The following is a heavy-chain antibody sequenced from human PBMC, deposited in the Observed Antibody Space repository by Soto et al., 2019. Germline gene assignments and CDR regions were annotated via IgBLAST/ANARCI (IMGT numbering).Heavy chain of an antibody. Sequence: EVQLVESGGGVVRPGGSLRLSCAASGFTFDDYGMSWVRQAPGKGLEWVSGINWNGGSTGYADTVKGRFTISRDNAKNSLYLQMNSLRAEDTAVSYCARLYSSGWYGPGRYWGQGTLVTVSS. J-gene: IGHJ4*02. CDR3: ARLYSSGWYGPGRY. CDR1: GFTFDDYG. D-gene: IGHD6-19*01. CDR2: INWNGGST. V-gene: IGHV3-20*04.